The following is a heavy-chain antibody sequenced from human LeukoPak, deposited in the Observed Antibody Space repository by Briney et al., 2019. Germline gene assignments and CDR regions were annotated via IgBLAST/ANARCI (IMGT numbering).Heavy chain of an antibody. J-gene: IGHJ6*03. V-gene: IGHV4-59*01. CDR1: GGSISSYY. CDR2: IYYSGST. Sequence: SETLSLTCTVSGGSISSYYWIWIRQPPGKGLEWIGFIYYSGSTNSGSTKYNPFLESRVTISVDMSKKQLSLELSSVTAADTAVYYCARGSRSSSSGHFYYHYYMDVWGKGTTVTVSS. D-gene: IGHD6-6*01. CDR3: ARGSRSSSSGHFYYHYYMDV.